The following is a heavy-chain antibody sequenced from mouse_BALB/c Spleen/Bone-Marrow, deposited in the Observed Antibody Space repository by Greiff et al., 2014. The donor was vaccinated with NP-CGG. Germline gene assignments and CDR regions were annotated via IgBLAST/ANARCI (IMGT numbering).Heavy chain of an antibody. Sequence: VQLQQSGGGLVKPGGSLKLSCTASGFTFSDYYMYWVRQTPERRLEWVAAISDGGNYTFNPDSVKGRFTISRDNAKNNLYLQMSSLKSEDTAMYYCARSGEKYGAMDYWGQGTSVTVPS. V-gene: IGHV5-4*02. CDR2: ISDGGNYT. CDR1: GFTFSDYY. D-gene: IGHD1-1*02. CDR3: ARSGEKYGAMDY. J-gene: IGHJ4*01.